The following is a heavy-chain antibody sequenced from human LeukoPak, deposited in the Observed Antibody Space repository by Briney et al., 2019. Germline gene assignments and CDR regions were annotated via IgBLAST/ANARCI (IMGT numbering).Heavy chain of an antibody. CDR3: EKEGVPAAALTGTTPYYFDY. Sequence: PGGSLRLSCAASGFTFSSYTMNWVRQAPGKGLEWVAFIRYDGSNKYYADSVKGRFTISRDNSKNTLYLQMNSLRAEDTAVYYCEKEGVPAAALTGTTPYYFDYWGQGTLVTVSS. D-gene: IGHD1-7*01. V-gene: IGHV3-30*02. CDR1: GFTFSSYT. J-gene: IGHJ4*02. CDR2: IRYDGSNK.